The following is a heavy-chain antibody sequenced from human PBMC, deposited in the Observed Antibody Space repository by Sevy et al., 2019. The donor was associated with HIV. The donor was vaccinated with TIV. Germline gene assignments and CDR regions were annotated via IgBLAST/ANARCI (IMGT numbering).Heavy chain of an antibody. V-gene: IGHV1-18*04. J-gene: IGHJ4*02. CDR3: ARDSGELIVVVDRFDY. Sequence: ASVKVSCKASGYTFTSYGISWVRQAPGQGLEWMGWISAYNGNTNYAQKLQGSVTMTTDTSTSTAYMELRSLRSDDTAVYYCARDSGELIVVVDRFDYWGQGTLVTVSS. D-gene: IGHD2-21*01. CDR1: GYTFTSYG. CDR2: ISAYNGNT.